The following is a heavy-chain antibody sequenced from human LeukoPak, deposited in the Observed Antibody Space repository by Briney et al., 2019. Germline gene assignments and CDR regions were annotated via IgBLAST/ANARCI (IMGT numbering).Heavy chain of an antibody. J-gene: IGHJ5*02. Sequence: ASVKVSCKAFGYTFTNNFMHWVRQAPGQGPEWMALISPTGSFTAYAQKFQGRVTLTRDLSTSTDYLELRSLRSEDTAVYYCARDISARDEAWWFDPWGRGTLVTVSS. CDR3: ARDISARDEAWWFDP. D-gene: IGHD5-24*01. V-gene: IGHV1-46*01. CDR2: ISPTGSFT. CDR1: GYTFTNNF.